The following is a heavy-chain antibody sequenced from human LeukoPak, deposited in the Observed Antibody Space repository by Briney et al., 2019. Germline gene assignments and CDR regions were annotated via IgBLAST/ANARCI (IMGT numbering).Heavy chain of an antibody. CDR2: IIPIFGTA. V-gene: IGHV1-69*05. Sequence: SVKVSCKASGGTFSSYAISWVRQAPRQGLEWMGGIIPIFGTANYAQKFQGRVTITTDESTSTAYMELSSLRSEDTAVYYCARGRASAAQFDPWGQGTLVTVSS. CDR3: ARGRASAAQFDP. CDR1: GGTFSSYA. D-gene: IGHD6-19*01. J-gene: IGHJ5*02.